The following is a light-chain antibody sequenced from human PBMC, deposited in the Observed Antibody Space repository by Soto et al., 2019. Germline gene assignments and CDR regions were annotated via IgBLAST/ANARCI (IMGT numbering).Light chain of an antibody. CDR3: QQYSASPQT. J-gene: IGKJ1*01. Sequence: EIVLTQSPGTLSLSPGERATLSCRATESVGSNYLAWYQQKPGQAPRLLIYGAASRATGTPDRFSGSGSGTDFIITISRLHDDDSAVYYCQQYSASPQTFGQGTKVEIK. CDR1: ESVGSNY. CDR2: GAA. V-gene: IGKV3-20*01.